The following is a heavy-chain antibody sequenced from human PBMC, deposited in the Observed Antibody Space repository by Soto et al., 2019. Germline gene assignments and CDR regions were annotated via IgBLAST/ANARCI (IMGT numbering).Heavy chain of an antibody. CDR3: AKGEGLLRFLEWLFFFHH. CDR2: INAGNGDT. J-gene: IGHJ4*02. CDR1: GDTFNTHT. Sequence: QVQFVQSGAAVRKPGASVTVSCQASGDTFNTHTIHWLRQAAGQRLEWMGWINAGNGDTKYSQKFQGRFTMTRDTSARTTYMELVILTSEGTAVYYCAKGEGLLRFLEWLFFFHHWGQGTLVTVSS. V-gene: IGHV1-3*01. D-gene: IGHD3-3*01.